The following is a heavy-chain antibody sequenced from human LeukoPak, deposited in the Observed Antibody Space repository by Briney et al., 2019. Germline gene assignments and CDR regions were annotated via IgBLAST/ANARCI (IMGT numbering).Heavy chain of an antibody. CDR1: GGSISNYH. Sequence: LETLSPTCTVSGGSISNYHWSWIRQPAGKGLEWIGQIHTSGSTSYNPPLKSRVTMSIDTTEDQVSLTIRSVTAADTAFYYCARRDISSGWSFNYWGQGTLVTVSS. CDR3: ARRDISSGWSFNY. V-gene: IGHV4-4*07. D-gene: IGHD6-19*01. CDR2: IHTSGST. J-gene: IGHJ4*02.